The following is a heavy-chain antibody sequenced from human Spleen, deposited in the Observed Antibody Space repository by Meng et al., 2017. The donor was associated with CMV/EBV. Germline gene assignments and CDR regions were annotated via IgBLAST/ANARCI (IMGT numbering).Heavy chain of an antibody. D-gene: IGHD2-15*01. V-gene: IGHV3-23*01. CDR1: GFTFSSYA. CDR3: AKPANTLQITDY. J-gene: IGHJ4*02. Sequence: CATSGFTFSSYAMGCVRQAPGKGLEWVSAISGSGGSTYYADSVKGRFTISRDNSKNTLYLQMNSLRAEDTAVYYCAKPANTLQITDYWGQGTLVTVSS. CDR2: ISGSGGST.